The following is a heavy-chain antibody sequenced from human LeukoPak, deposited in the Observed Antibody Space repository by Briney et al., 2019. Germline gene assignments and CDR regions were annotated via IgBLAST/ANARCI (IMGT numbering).Heavy chain of an antibody. D-gene: IGHD5-24*01. CDR2: IYYSGST. V-gene: IGHV4-39*07. CDR1: GGSISSSSYY. J-gene: IGHJ4*02. CDR3: ARVRGDGYNAVRYYFDY. Sequence: MTSETLSLTCTVSGGSISSSSYYWGWIRQPPGKGLEWIGSIYYSGSTYYNPSLKSRVTISVDTSKNQFSLKLSSVTAADTAVYYCARVRGDGYNAVRYYFDYWGQGTLVTVSS.